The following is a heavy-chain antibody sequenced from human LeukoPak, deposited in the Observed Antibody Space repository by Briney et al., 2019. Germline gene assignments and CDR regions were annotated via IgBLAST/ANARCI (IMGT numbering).Heavy chain of an antibody. D-gene: IGHD6-13*01. CDR1: GFTFSSSG. J-gene: IGHJ4*02. CDR3: ARGAHRAAAGNFDC. V-gene: IGHV3-30*19. Sequence: GGSLRLSCAASGFTFSSSGMHWVRQPPGEGLEWVAVITSDGGSKYYADSVKGRFTISRDNSENTLYLQINSVRAEDTAVYYCARGAHRAAAGNFDCWGQGTLVTVSS. CDR2: ITSDGGSK.